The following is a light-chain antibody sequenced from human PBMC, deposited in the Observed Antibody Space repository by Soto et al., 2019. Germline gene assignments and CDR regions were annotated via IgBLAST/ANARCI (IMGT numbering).Light chain of an antibody. CDR3: QQYGISPLYT. CDR1: QRVSSNY. CDR2: GAS. J-gene: IGKJ2*01. Sequence: EIVLTQSPGILSLSPGERATLSCRASQRVSSNYLAWYQQKPGQAPRLLIYGASTRATDIPDRFSGSGSVTDFTLTISRLEPEDFAVYYCQQYGISPLYTFGQGTKLEI. V-gene: IGKV3-20*01.